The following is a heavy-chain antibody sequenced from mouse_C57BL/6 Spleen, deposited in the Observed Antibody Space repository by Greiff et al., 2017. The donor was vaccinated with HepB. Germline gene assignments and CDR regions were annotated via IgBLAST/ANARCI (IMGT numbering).Heavy chain of an antibody. CDR3: TGRAWFAY. V-gene: IGHV6-3*01. CDR1: GFTFSNYW. J-gene: IGHJ3*01. Sequence: EVKVEESGGGLVQPGGSMKLSCVASGFTFSNYWMNWVRQSPEKGLEWVAQIRLKSDNYATHYAESVKGRFTISRDDSKSSVYRQMNNLRAEDTGMYYCTGRAWFAYWGQGTLVTVSA. CDR2: IRLKSDNYAT.